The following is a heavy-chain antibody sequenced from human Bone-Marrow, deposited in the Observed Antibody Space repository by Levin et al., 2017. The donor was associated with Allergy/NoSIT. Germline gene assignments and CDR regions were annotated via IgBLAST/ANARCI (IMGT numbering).Heavy chain of an antibody. V-gene: IGHV3-53*01. CDR3: ASAADVDTAMVTDY. Sequence: GGSLRLSCAASGFTISSNYMSWVRQAPGKGLEWVSVIYSGGSTYYADSVKGRFTISRDNSKNTLYLQMNSLRAEDTAVYYCASAADVDTAMVTDYWGQGTLVTVSS. D-gene: IGHD5-18*01. J-gene: IGHJ4*02. CDR1: GFTISSNY. CDR2: IYSGGST.